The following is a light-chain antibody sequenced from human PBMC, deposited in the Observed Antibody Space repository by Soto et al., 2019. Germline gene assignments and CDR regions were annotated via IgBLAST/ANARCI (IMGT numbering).Light chain of an antibody. CDR3: QTWGTGFQF. CDR2: LNNDGSH. Sequence: QPVLTQSPSASASLGASVKRTCTLSSGHSSYAIAWHQKQPGKCPRYLMDLNNDGSHTKGDGIPDRFSGSSSGADRYLIISSLQSEDEADYYCQTWGTGFQFFGGGTKFTVL. CDR1: SGHSSYA. J-gene: IGLJ2*01. V-gene: IGLV4-69*01.